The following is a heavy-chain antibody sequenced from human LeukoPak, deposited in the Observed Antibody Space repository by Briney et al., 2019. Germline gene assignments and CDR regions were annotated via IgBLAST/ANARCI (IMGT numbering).Heavy chain of an antibody. CDR2: IYHSGST. D-gene: IGHD3-10*01. Sequence: SETLSLTCTVSGYSISSGHYWGWIRQPPGKGLEWIGSIYHSGSTYYNPSLKSRVTISVDTSKDQFSLKLTSVTAADTAVYYCARGLTYYYGSGSNNWFDPWGQGTLVTVSS. V-gene: IGHV4-38-2*02. CDR1: GYSISSGHY. J-gene: IGHJ5*02. CDR3: ARGLTYYYGSGSNNWFDP.